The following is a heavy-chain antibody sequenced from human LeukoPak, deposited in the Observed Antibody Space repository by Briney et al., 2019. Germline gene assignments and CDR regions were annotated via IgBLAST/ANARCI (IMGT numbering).Heavy chain of an antibody. CDR2: IYYSGST. J-gene: IGHJ4*02. Sequence: SETLSLTCTVSGGSISSGDYYWSWIRQPPGKGLEWMGYIYYSGSTYCIPSLKSRVTISVDTSKNQFSLKLSSVTAADTAVYYCARVPVRGVMDFEGFDYWGQGTLVTVSS. D-gene: IGHD3-10*01. CDR3: ARVPVRGVMDFEGFDY. CDR1: GGSISSGDYY. V-gene: IGHV4-30-4*01.